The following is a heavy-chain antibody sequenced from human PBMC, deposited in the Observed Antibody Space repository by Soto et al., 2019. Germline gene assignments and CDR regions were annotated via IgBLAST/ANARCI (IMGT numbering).Heavy chain of an antibody. D-gene: IGHD5-12*01. CDR3: AKDKILPATIYGGAYNCFDP. J-gene: IGHJ5*02. CDR1: GYTFIDFF. CDR2: INPNSGAT. V-gene: IGHV1-2*06. Sequence: ASVKVSCKAYGYTFIDFFLHWLRQAPGEGLEGMGRINPNSGATNYAQKFQGRVTMTRDTSVKTAYMELSRLRSDDTAVYYCAKDKILPATIYGGAYNCFDPWGQGTMVTFSS.